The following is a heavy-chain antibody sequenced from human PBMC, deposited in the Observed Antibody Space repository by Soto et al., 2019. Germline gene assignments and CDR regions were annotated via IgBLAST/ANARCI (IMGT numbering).Heavy chain of an antibody. J-gene: IGHJ6*02. CDR1: GFSLSNARMG. CDR2: IFSNYEK. D-gene: IGHD3-9*01. Sequence: QVTLKESGPVLVKPTETLTLTCTVSGFSLSNARMGVSWIRQPPGKALEWLAHIFSNYEKSYSTSLKSRLTIPQDTSKSQVVHTMSNMDPVDTATYYCARIGGVRYFAWLPNTYYYGMEVWGQGTTVTVS. V-gene: IGHV2-26*01. CDR3: ARIGGVRYFAWLPNTYYYGMEV.